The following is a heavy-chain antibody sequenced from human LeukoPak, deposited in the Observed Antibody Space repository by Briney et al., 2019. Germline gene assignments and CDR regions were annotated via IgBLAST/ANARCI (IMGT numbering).Heavy chain of an antibody. CDR1: GYTFTSYD. D-gene: IGHD6-19*01. J-gene: IGHJ4*02. CDR2: MNPNSGNT. V-gene: IGHV1-8*03. CDR3: ARGYSSIDY. Sequence: VASVTVSCKASGYTFTSYDINWVRQATGQGLEWMGWMNPNSGNTGYAQKFQGRVTITRNTSISTAYMELSSLRSEDMAVYYCARGYSSIDYWGQGTLVTVSS.